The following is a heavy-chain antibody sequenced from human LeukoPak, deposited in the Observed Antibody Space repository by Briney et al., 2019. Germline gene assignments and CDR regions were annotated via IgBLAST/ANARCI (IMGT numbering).Heavy chain of an antibody. J-gene: IGHJ4*02. CDR1: GGSISSYY. D-gene: IGHD4-23*01. V-gene: IGHV4-59*12. CDR2: IYYSGST. CDR3: ARDEGGHSIIDY. Sequence: ETLSLTCTVSGGSISSYYWSWIRQPPGKGLEWIGYIYYSGSTNYNPSLKSRVTISVDTSKNQFSLKLSSVTPEDTAVYYCARDEGGHSIIDYWGQGTLVTVSS.